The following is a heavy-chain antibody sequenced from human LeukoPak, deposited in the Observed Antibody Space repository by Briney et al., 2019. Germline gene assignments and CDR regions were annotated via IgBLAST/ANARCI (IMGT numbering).Heavy chain of an antibody. J-gene: IGHJ4*02. CDR2: INHSGST. CDR3: ARGEFDYGDYGQLMALDY. Sequence: SETLSLTCAVSGGSISSSNWWSWVRQPPGKGLEWIGEINHSGSTNYNPSLKSRVTISVDTSKNQFSLKLSSVTAADTAVYYCARGEFDYGDYGQLMALDYWGQGTLVTVSS. D-gene: IGHD4-17*01. CDR1: GGSISSSNW. V-gene: IGHV4-4*02.